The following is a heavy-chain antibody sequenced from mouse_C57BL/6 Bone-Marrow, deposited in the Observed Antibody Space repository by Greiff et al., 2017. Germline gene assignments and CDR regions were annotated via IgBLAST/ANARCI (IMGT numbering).Heavy chain of an antibody. CDR1: GFSLTSYG. D-gene: IGHD1-1*01. CDR2: IWSGGST. CDR3: ARRPGRYYGSSPFAY. V-gene: IGHV2-2*01. J-gene: IGHJ3*01. Sequence: VMLVESGPGLVQPSQSLSITCTVSGFSLTSYGVHWVRQSPGKGLEWLGVIWSGGSTDYNAAFISRLSISKDNSKSQVFFKMNSLQSDDTAIYYCARRPGRYYGSSPFAYWGQGTLVTVSA.